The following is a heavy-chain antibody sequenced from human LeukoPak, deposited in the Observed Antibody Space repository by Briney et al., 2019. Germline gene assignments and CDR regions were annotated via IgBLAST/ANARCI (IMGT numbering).Heavy chain of an antibody. D-gene: IGHD6-13*01. V-gene: IGHV3-23*01. CDR2: ISGSGIST. CDR1: GFTFNIFA. CDR3: AKASPSDSSSWYPSWH. Sequence: PGGSLRLSCAASGFTFNIFAMNWVRQASGRGLEWVTTISGSGISTYYADSVKGRFTISRDNSKNTLYLQINSLRAEDTAVYYCAKASPSDSSSWYPSWHWGQGTLVTVSS. J-gene: IGHJ1*01.